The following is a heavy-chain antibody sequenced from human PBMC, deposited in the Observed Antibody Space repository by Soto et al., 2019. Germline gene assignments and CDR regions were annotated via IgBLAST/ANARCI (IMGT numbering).Heavy chain of an antibody. V-gene: IGHV3-72*01. CDR1: GITLSDHY. CDR3: ARGEYSGNYYYFDS. Sequence: EVQLVESGGGLVQPGGSLRLSCAASGITLSDHYMDWVRQAPGKGLEWVGRSRNKANSYTTDYAASVKGRFTISRDDSKYSLYLQMNSLKTEDTAVYYCARGEYSGNYYYFDSWGQGTLVTVSS. CDR2: SRNKANSYTT. D-gene: IGHD1-26*01. J-gene: IGHJ4*02.